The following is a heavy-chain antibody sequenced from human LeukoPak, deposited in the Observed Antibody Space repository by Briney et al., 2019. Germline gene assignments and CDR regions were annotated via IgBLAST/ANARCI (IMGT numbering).Heavy chain of an antibody. Sequence: GASVKVSCKASGGTCSSYAISWVRQAPGQGLEWMGGIIPIFGTANYAQKFQGRVTITADESTSTAYMELSSLRSEDTAVYYCASFEAAAPTTFDYWGQGTLVTVSS. CDR3: ASFEAAAPTTFDY. CDR1: GGTCSSYA. J-gene: IGHJ4*02. D-gene: IGHD6-13*01. V-gene: IGHV1-69*13. CDR2: IIPIFGTA.